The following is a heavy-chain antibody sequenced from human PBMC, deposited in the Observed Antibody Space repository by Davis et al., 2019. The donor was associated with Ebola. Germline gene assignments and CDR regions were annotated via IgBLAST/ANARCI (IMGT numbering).Heavy chain of an antibody. V-gene: IGHV4-34*01. CDR1: GGSLSGYY. CDR2: INHSGRT. CDR3: AGIRGQWLED. D-gene: IGHD6-19*01. Sequence: PSETLSLTCAAYGGSLSGYYWTWTRQSPGKGLEWIGEINHSGRTNYNPSLKSRVTIALDTYTNQFSLKLSSVTAADTALYYCAGIRGQWLEDWGQGTLVTVSS. J-gene: IGHJ4*02.